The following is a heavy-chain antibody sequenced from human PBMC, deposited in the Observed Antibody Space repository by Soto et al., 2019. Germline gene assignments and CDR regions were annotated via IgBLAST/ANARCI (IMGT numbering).Heavy chain of an antibody. V-gene: IGHV3-74*01. J-gene: IGHJ4*02. CDR3: ARDLGQPLDY. CDR2: SDGTST. CDR1: GFTFSSSW. Sequence: EVQLVESGGGLVQPGGSLRLSCAASGFTFSSSWMHWVRQAPGKGLVWVSSDGTSTSYADSVKGRFTISRDNAKNTLYRQMNRLRAEDTAVYYCARDLGQPLDYWGQGTLVTVSS.